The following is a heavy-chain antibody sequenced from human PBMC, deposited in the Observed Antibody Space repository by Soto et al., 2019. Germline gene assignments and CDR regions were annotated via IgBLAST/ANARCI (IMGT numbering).Heavy chain of an antibody. CDR1: GFTFSSYG. J-gene: IGHJ4*02. CDR3: AKSLRGIIIDFDY. Sequence: PGGSMRLSCAASGFTFSSYGMHWVRQAPGKGLEWVAVISYDGSDKYYADSVKGRFTISRDNSKNTLYLQMNSLRAEDTAVYYCAKSLRGIIIDFDYWGQGTQVTVSS. D-gene: IGHD3-10*01. CDR2: ISYDGSDK. V-gene: IGHV3-30*18.